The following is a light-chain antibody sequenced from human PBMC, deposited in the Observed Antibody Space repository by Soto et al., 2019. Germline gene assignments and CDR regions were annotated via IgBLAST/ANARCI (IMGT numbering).Light chain of an antibody. CDR3: QQYGRLPIT. J-gene: IGKJ5*01. Sequence: EIVLTQSPGTLSLSPGERATLSCRASQSVVGYYLAWYQQKPGQAPRLLIYGASSRATSIPDMFSGSGSGTDFTLTISRLEPDDFAVYYCQQYGRLPITFGQGTRLEIK. V-gene: IGKV3-20*01. CDR2: GAS. CDR1: QSVVGYY.